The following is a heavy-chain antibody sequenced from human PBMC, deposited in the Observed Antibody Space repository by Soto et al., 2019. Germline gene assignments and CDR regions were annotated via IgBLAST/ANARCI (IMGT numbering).Heavy chain of an antibody. V-gene: IGHV1-18*01. CDR2: ISTYNGNT. D-gene: IGHD6-13*01. J-gene: IGHJ5*02. CDR1: DYTFTSYG. CDR3: AGEITAAGTSWFDP. Sequence: QVQLVQSGAEVKKPGASVKVSCKASDYTFTSYGISWVRQAPGQGLEWMGWISTYNGNTNYARNLQGRVTMTTDTSTSTAYMELRSLESDDTAVYYCAGEITAAGTSWFDPWGQGTLVTVSS.